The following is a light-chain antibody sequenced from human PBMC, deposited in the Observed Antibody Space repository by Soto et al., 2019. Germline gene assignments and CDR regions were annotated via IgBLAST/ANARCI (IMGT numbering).Light chain of an antibody. J-gene: IGKJ1*01. V-gene: IGKV1-5*03. CDR1: QSISSW. Sequence: DIQMTQSPSTLSASVGDRVTITCRASQSISSWLAWYQQKPGKAPKLLTYKAPSLESGVPSRFSGSGSGTEFTLTISSPQPDDFATYYCQQYNSYSWTFGQGTKVEIK. CDR3: QQYNSYSWT. CDR2: KAP.